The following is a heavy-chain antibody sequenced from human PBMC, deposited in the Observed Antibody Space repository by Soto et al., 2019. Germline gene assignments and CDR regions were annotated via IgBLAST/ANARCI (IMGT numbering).Heavy chain of an antibody. V-gene: IGHV3-15*01. CDR2: IKSKTDGGTP. Sequence: EVQLVESGGGLVQPGGSLRLSCAVSGITFTKAWMSWVRQAPGKGLEWVGRIKSKTDGGTPDYAAPVKGRFTISRDDSKNTLFLQMNSLKTEDTAVYYCSTEAYSSNDIWYRAALWGQGTLVTVSS. D-gene: IGHD2-8*01. CDR3: STEAYSSNDIWYRAAL. CDR1: GITFTKAW. J-gene: IGHJ4*02.